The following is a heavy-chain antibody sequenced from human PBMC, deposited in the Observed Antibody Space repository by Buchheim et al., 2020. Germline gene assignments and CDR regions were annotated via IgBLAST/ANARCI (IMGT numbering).Heavy chain of an antibody. CDR1: GDSISSSSYY. CDR2: ISSSGNT. J-gene: IGHJ4*02. CDR3: ATLYSSSWPFDF. Sequence: QLQLQESGPGLVKPSETLSLTCSVSGDSISSSSYYWGWIRQPPGKGLEWIGSISSSGNTYYNPSLMSRVTISVDKSKNKFFLKMNSVTAADTAVFYCATLYSSSWPFDFWGQGTL. D-gene: IGHD6-13*01. V-gene: IGHV4-39*01.